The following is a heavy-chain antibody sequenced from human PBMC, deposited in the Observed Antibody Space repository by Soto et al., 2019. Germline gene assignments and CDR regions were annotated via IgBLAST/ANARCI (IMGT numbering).Heavy chain of an antibody. CDR2: IIPIFGTA. V-gene: IGHV1-69*01. Sequence: QVQLVQSGAEVKKPGSSVKVSCKASGGTFSSYAISWVRQAPGQGLEWMGGIIPIFGTANYAQKFQGRVTITADDSTSAAYMELSSLRSEDTAVYYCAREWRPDYGGNSVHWFDPWGQGTLVTVSS. CDR3: AREWRPDYGGNSVHWFDP. D-gene: IGHD4-17*01. J-gene: IGHJ5*02. CDR1: GGTFSSYA.